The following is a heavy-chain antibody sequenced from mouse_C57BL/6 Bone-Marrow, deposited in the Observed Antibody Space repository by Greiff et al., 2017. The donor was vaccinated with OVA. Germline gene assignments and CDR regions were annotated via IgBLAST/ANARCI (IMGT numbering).Heavy chain of an antibody. J-gene: IGHJ2*01. Sequence: EVKLQESGAELVRPGASVKLSCTASGFNIKDDYMHWVKQRPEQGLEWIGWIDPENGDTEYASKFQGKATITADTSSNTAYLQLSSLTSEDTAVYYCTYSNYVYFDYWGQGTTLTVSS. V-gene: IGHV14-4*01. CDR2: IDPENGDT. D-gene: IGHD2-5*01. CDR1: GFNIKDDY. CDR3: TYSNYVYFDY.